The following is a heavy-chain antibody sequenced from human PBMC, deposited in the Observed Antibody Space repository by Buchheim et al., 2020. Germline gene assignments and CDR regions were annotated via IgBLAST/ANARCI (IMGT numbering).Heavy chain of an antibody. CDR1: GFTFSSYG. J-gene: IGHJ6*02. CDR2: ISFDGSNN. CDR3: AKDRYWSSGMDV. D-gene: IGHD1-1*01. V-gene: IGHV3-30*18. Sequence: QVQLVESGGGVVQPGRSLRLSCAASGFTFSSYGMHWVRQAPGKGLERVAVISFDGSNNYYADSVKGRFTISRDNSKNNLYLQVNNLRSEDTAVYYCAKDRYWSSGMDVWGQGTT.